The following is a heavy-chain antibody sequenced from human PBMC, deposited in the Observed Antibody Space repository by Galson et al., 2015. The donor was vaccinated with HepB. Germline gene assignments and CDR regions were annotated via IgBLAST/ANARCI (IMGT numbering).Heavy chain of an antibody. D-gene: IGHD6-6*01. CDR3: ARANKARHYYGMDV. CDR1: GFTFSSYG. J-gene: IGHJ6*02. Sequence: SLRLSCAASGFTFSSYGMHWVRQAPGKGLEWVAVIWYDGSNKYYADSVKGRFTISRDNSKNTLYLQMNSLRAEDTAVYYCARANKARHYYGMDVWGQGTTVTVSS. V-gene: IGHV3-33*08. CDR2: IWYDGSNK.